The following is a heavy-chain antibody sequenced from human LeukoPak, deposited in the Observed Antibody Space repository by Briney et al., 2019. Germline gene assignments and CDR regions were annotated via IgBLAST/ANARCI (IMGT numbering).Heavy chain of an antibody. CDR3: ARGSSPAGEFDY. D-gene: IGHD6-6*01. Sequence: KPSETLSLTCTVSGGSISSSSYYWGWIRQPPGKGLEWIGSIYYSGSTYYNPSLKSRVTISVDTSKNQFSLKLSSVTAADTAVYYCARGSSPAGEFDYWGQGTLVTVSS. CDR2: IYYSGST. CDR1: GGSISSSSYY. J-gene: IGHJ4*02. V-gene: IGHV4-39*01.